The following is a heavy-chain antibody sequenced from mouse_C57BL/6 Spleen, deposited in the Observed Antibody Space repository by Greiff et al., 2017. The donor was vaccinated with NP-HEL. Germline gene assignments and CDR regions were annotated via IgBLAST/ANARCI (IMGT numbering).Heavy chain of an antibody. D-gene: IGHD2-3*01. CDR3: TRLNDGYYAMDY. J-gene: IGHJ4*01. CDR2: ISSGGDYI. Sequence: DVMLVESGEGLVKPGGSLKLSCAASGFTFSSYAMSWVRQTPEKRLEWVAYISSGGDYIYYADTVKGRFTISRDNARNTLYLQMSILKSEDTAMYYCTRLNDGYYAMDYWGQGTSVTVSS. V-gene: IGHV5-9-1*02. CDR1: GFTFSSYA.